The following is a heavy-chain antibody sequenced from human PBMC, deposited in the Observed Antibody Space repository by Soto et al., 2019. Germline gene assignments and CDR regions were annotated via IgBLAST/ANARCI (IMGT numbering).Heavy chain of an antibody. CDR1: GDGVSSNIAA. J-gene: IGHJ6*02. Sequence: XQTLALPCRSSGDGVSSNIAAWDWIRQSPSRGLEWLGRTYYRSKWYNDYAVSVKGRISINPDTSKNLFSLQLNSVTPEDPAVYYCARDRKAGFVMDFWGQGTPVTASS. CDR3: ARDRKAGFVMDF. V-gene: IGHV6-1*01. CDR2: TYYRSKWYN.